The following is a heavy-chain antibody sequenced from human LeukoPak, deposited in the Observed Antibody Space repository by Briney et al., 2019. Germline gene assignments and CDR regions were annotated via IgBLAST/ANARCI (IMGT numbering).Heavy chain of an antibody. V-gene: IGHV3-21*01. CDR3: ARGSEWELLSCDF. CDR1: GFTFSSYS. CDR2: ISTSSTYI. D-gene: IGHD1-26*01. J-gene: IGHJ4*02. Sequence: GGSLRLSCAASGFTFSSYSMNWVRQAPGKGLEWVSSISTSSTYIYYADSVKGRFTISRDNAKNSLYLQMNSLRAEDTAVYYCARGSEWELLSCDFWGQGTVVTVSS.